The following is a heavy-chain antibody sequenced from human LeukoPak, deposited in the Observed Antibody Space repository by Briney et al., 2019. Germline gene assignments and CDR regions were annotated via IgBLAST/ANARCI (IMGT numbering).Heavy chain of an antibody. CDR3: AKRNVGTFDY. J-gene: IGHJ4*02. CDR2: ISGSGSAS. Sequence: PGGSLRLSCAASGFTFSSYEMNWVRQAPGKGLGWVSAISGSGSASYYADSVKGRFTISRDSSKNTLYLQMNSLRAEDTAVYYCAKRNVGTFDYWGQGTLVTVSS. V-gene: IGHV3-23*01. CDR1: GFTFSSYE. D-gene: IGHD7-27*01.